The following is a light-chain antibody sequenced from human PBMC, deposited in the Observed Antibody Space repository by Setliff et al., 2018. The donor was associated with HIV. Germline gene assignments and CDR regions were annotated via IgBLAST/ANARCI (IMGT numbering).Light chain of an antibody. Sequence: QSALTQPPSASGSPGQSVTISCTGTSSDVGAYYSVSWYQQHPGKAPKLIIYEVSKRPSGVPDRFSDSESGNTASLTVSGLQTEDEADYYCSSYAGSNNYVFGTGTKVTVL. CDR2: EVS. V-gene: IGLV2-8*01. CDR1: SSDVGAYYS. CDR3: SSYAGSNNYV. J-gene: IGLJ1*01.